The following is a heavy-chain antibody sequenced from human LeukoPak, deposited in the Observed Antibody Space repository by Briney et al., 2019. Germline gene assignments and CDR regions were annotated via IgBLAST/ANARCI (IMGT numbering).Heavy chain of an antibody. D-gene: IGHD5-24*01. Sequence: SETLSLTCAVYGGSFSGYYWSWIRQPPGKGLEWIGEINHSGSTNYNPSLKSRVTISVDTSKNQFSLKLSSVTAADTAVYYCARGRTATITGIMDVWGKGITVTVSS. J-gene: IGHJ6*04. V-gene: IGHV4-34*01. CDR1: GGSFSGYY. CDR3: ARGRTATITGIMDV. CDR2: INHSGST.